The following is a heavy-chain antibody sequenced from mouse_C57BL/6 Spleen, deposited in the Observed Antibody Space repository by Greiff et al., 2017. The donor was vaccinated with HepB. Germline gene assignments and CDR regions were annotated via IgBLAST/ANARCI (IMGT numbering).Heavy chain of an antibody. J-gene: IGHJ2*01. D-gene: IGHD4-1*01. CDR2: ISSGSSTI. Sequence: EVHLVESGGGLVKPGGSLKLSCAASGFTFSDYGMHWVRQAPEKGLEWVAYISSGSSTIYYADTVKGRFTISGDNAKNTLFLQMTSLRSEDTAMYYCARERTGYFDYWGQGTTLTVSS. CDR3: ARERTGYFDY. CDR1: GFTFSDYG. V-gene: IGHV5-17*01.